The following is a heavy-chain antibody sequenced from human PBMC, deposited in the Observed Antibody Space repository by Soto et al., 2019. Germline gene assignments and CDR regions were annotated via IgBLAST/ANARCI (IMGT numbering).Heavy chain of an antibody. V-gene: IGHV3-30*18. J-gene: IGHJ4*02. CDR1: GFTFSSYG. CDR2: ISYDGSNK. D-gene: IGHD6-13*01. CDR3: AKDEGPNIAAAGHFDY. Sequence: SLRLSCAASGFTFSSYGMHWVRQAPGKGLEWVAVISYDGSNKYYADSVKGRFTISRDNSKNTLYLQMNSLRAEDTAVYYCAKDEGPNIAAAGHFDYWGQGTLVTVSS.